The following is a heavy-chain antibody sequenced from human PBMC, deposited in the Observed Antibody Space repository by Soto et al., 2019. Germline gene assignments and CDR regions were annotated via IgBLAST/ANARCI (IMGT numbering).Heavy chain of an antibody. Sequence: QVQLQESGPGLVKPSGTLSLTCAVSGGSISSSNWWSWVRQSPGKGLEWVGEIYPSGSTNYNPSLKSRVTISVDRSKNQFSLKLTSVTAADTAVYYCATYYDILTGYTFDIWGPGTMVTVSS. CDR3: ATYYDILTGYTFDI. J-gene: IGHJ3*02. V-gene: IGHV4-4*02. CDR2: IYPSGST. CDR1: GGSISSSNW. D-gene: IGHD3-9*01.